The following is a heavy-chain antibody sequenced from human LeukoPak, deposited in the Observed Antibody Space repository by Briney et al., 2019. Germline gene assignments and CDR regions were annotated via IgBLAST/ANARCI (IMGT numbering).Heavy chain of an antibody. Sequence: PGGSLRLSCAASGFTVSSNYMSWVRQAPGKGLEWVSVIYSGGSTYYADSVKGRFTISRDNSKNTLYLQMNSLRAEDTAVYYCAKLPPIYGDYSSVGAFDIWGQGTMVTVSS. CDR3: AKLPPIYGDYSSVGAFDI. CDR1: GFTVSSNY. CDR2: IYSGGST. J-gene: IGHJ3*02. V-gene: IGHV3-66*02. D-gene: IGHD4-17*01.